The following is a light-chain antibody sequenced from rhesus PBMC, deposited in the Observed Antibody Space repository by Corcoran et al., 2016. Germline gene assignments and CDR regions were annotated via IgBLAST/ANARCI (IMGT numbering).Light chain of an antibody. CDR1: QGISSH. Sequence: DIQMTQSPSSLSASVGDTVTITCRASQGISSHLAWYQQKPGKAPKLLIYKAFTLQSGVPSRFSGSGSGTDFTLPISRLKPEDFSAYYCQQPNSYPRTFGQWTKVEIK. J-gene: IGKJ1*01. V-gene: IGKV1-25*01. CDR2: KAF. CDR3: QQPNSYPRT.